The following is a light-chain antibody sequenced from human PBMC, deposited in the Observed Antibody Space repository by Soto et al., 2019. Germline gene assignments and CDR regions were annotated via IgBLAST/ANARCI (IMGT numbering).Light chain of an antibody. CDR2: DAS. J-gene: IGKJ1*01. CDR1: QSISNR. CDR3: QHYGGVWT. Sequence: DIQLKQSPSTLSLSVGDRVTITCRASQSISNRLAWYQQKPGKAPKVRIYDASSLESGVPSRLSGSGSATEFILTSSSKQPDDFATYHCQHYGGVWTFGQGTKVDIK. V-gene: IGKV1-5*01.